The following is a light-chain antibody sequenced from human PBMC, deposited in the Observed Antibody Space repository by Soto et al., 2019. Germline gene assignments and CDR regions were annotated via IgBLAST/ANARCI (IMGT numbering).Light chain of an antibody. CDR2: GAS. CDR1: QSVGRS. J-gene: IGKJ2*01. Sequence: DIVMVQSPATLSVSPGERVTLSCRASQSVGRSLAWYQQKPGQAPRLLIYGASTRATGIPARFSGSGSGAECTLTINSLQSEDFAVYYCQQYDRWPPGYTFGQGTNLESK. V-gene: IGKV3-15*01. CDR3: QQYDRWPPGYT.